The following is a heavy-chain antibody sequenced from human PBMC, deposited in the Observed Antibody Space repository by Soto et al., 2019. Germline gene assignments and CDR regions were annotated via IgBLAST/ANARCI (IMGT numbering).Heavy chain of an antibody. V-gene: IGHV3-23*01. CDR1: GFTFSSYS. CDR2: ISGSGVST. J-gene: IGHJ4*02. D-gene: IGHD6-19*01. Sequence: GGSLRLSGAASGFTFSSYSMSWVRQAPGKGLEWASAISGSGVSTYYADSVKGRFTISRDNSKNTLYLQMNSLRAEDTAVYCCAKEQRQWLAYDYCGQGTLFTFSS. CDR3: AKEQRQWLAYDY.